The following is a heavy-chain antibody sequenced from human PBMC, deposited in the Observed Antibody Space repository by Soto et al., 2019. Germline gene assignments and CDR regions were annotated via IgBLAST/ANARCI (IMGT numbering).Heavy chain of an antibody. J-gene: IGHJ6*02. V-gene: IGHV1-46*01. D-gene: IGHD1-26*01. Sequence: ASVKVSCKASGYTFTSYYMHWVRQAPGQGLEWMGIINPSGGSTSYAQKFQGRVTMTRDTSTSTVYMELSSLRSEDTAVYYCAREDPNGIVGARDYYYGMDVWGQGTTVTVSS. CDR2: INPSGGST. CDR1: GYTFTSYY. CDR3: AREDPNGIVGARDYYYGMDV.